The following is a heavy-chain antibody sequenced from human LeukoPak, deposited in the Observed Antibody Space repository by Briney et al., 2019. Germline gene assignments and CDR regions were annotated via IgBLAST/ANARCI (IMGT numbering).Heavy chain of an antibody. CDR1: GASVNSGNYY. CDR2: AYYSGT. D-gene: IGHD3-22*01. V-gene: IGHV4-61*01. CDR3: ARETDYYDSSDYYYLTYYFDY. J-gene: IGHJ4*02. Sequence: KASETLSLTCTVSGASVNSGNYYWSWIRQPPGKGLEWIGFAYYSGTNYNPSLKSRVTIALDTSKNQFSLRLSSVTAADTAVCYCARETDYYDSSDYYYLTYYFDYWGQGALLTVSS.